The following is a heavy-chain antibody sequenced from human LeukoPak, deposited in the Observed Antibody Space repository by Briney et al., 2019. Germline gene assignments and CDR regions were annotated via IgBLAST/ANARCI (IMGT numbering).Heavy chain of an antibody. Sequence: GASVKVSCKASGYTFTVNYIHWVRQAPGQGLEWMRWINPNSGGTKYAQKFQGRVTMTRDTSISTAYMELSSLRSDDTAVYYCARVAYCTKGVCINYDSWGQGTLATVSS. CDR2: INPNSGGT. V-gene: IGHV1-2*02. CDR3: ARVAYCTKGVCINYDS. D-gene: IGHD2-8*01. CDR1: GYTFTVNY. J-gene: IGHJ4*02.